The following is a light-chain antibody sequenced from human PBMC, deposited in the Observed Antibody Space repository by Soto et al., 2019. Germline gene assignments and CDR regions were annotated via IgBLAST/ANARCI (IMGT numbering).Light chain of an antibody. J-gene: IGLJ1*01. CDR3: CSYVGRSV. CDR1: SGDVGAYNY. V-gene: IGLV2-11*01. CDR2: DVS. Sequence: QSALTQPRSVSGSPGQSVTISCTGTSGDVGAYNYVSWYQLHPGKAPRLIIFDVSERPSGVPDRFSGSKSANTASLTISGLQAEDEADYYCCSYVGRSVFGTGTKVTVL.